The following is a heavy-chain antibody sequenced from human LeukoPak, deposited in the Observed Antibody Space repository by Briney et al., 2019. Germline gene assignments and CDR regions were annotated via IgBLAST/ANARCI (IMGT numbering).Heavy chain of an antibody. Sequence: PSETLSLTCTVSGGSISSGDYYWSWIRQPPGKGLEWIGEINHSGSTNYNPSLKSRVTISVDTSKNQFSLKLSSVTAADTAVYYCARGSRITMVREVKARNWFDPWGQGTLVTVSS. CDR1: GGSISSGDYY. V-gene: IGHV4-61*08. CDR3: ARGSRITMVREVKARNWFDP. J-gene: IGHJ5*02. D-gene: IGHD3-10*01. CDR2: INHSGST.